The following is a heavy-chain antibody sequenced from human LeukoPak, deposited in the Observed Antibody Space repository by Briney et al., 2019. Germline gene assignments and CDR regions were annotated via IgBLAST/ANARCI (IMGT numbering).Heavy chain of an antibody. J-gene: IGHJ3*02. CDR2: ISYDGSNK. CDR1: GFTFSAYA. Sequence: GGSLRLSCAASGFTFSAYAMHWVRQAPGKGLEWVAVISYDGSNKYYADSVKGRFTISGDKSKDTLYLQMNSLRPEDTAVYYCARGPGPIAGAKNPFDIWGHGTMVAVSS. V-gene: IGHV3-30*01. CDR3: ARGPGPIAGAKNPFDI. D-gene: IGHD1-26*01.